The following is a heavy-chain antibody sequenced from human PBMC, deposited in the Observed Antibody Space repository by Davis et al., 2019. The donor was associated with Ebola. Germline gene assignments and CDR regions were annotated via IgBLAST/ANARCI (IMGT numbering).Heavy chain of an antibody. CDR3: ARSFDY. V-gene: IGHV1-18*04. CDR2: INPHNGNT. CDR1: GYTFTSYY. Sequence: ASVKVSCKASGYTFTSYYMHWVRQAPGQGLEWMGWINPHNGNTNYAQNVQGRVTMTTDPSTTTAYMEVGSLKSDDTAVYYCARSFDYWGQGTLVTVSS. J-gene: IGHJ4*02.